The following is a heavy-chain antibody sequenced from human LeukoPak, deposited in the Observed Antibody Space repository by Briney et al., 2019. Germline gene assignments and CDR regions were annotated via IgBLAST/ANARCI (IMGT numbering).Heavy chain of an antibody. CDR1: GFTFSSYE. V-gene: IGHV3-48*03. D-gene: IGHD3-10*01. CDR3: ARAIYGSGSYIVDY. Sequence: GGSLRLSCAASGFTFSSYEMNWVRQAPGKGLEWVSYISSGGSTIYYADSVKGRFTISRDNAKNSLYLQMNSLRAEDTAVYYCARAIYGSGSYIVDYWGQGTLVTVSS. J-gene: IGHJ4*02. CDR2: ISSGGSTI.